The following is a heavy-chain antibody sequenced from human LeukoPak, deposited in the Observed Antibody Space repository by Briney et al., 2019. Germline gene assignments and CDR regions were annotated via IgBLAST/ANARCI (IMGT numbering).Heavy chain of an antibody. D-gene: IGHD3-10*01. Sequence: PSETLSLTCTVSGGSISSTNWWSWVRQPPGKGLEWIGEIYHSGSTNYNPSLKNRVTISVDKSKNQFSLKLSSVTAADTAVYYCGRGVPDYWGQGIVVTVSS. CDR2: IYHSGST. CDR1: GGSISSTNW. J-gene: IGHJ4*02. CDR3: GRGVPDY. V-gene: IGHV4-4*02.